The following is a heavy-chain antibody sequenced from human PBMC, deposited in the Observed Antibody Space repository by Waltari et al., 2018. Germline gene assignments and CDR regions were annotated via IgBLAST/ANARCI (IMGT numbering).Heavy chain of an antibody. J-gene: IGHJ4*02. D-gene: IGHD3-22*01. CDR3: ARVHSLGQYDTSGAESNFDH. V-gene: IGHV3-23*01. CDR2: IGAVTST. CDR1: GFSFRSFG. Sequence: EVQLLESGGGLVQPGGSLRLSCSASGFSFRSFGLSWVRQAPGKGLGGVSAIGAVTSTYYADSVKGRFTISRDKSKNTLFLQMNSLRAEDTAIYYCARVHSLGQYDTSGAESNFDHWGQGALVTVSS.